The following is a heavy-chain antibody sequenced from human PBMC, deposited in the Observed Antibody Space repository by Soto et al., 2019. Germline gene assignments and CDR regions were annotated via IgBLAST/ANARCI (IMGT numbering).Heavy chain of an antibody. J-gene: IGHJ4*02. CDR3: AKVSSSSWLFDY. CDR2: ISCGGSAT. V-gene: IGHV3-23*01. D-gene: IGHD6-13*01. Sequence: ATGKGLEWVAAISCGGSATYYADSVKGRFTISRDNSKNTLYLQMNSLRAEDTAVYYCAKVSSSSWLFDYWGQGTQVTVSS.